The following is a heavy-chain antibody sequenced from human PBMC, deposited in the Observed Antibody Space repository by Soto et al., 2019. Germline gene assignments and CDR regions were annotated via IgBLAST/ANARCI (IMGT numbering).Heavy chain of an antibody. CDR2: IYSGGDT. CDR3: TRAGSDPGNFYISNYYAMDV. J-gene: IGHJ6*02. Sequence: DGSLRLSCAASAFSVSGDYMSRVRQSPGKGLEWVSLIYSGGDTYYADSVKGRFTFSRDISNNTIYLHMTSLRADDTAIYYCTRAGSDPGNFYISNYYAMDVWGRGTTVTVSS. CDR1: AFSVSGDY. D-gene: IGHD3-10*01. V-gene: IGHV3-53*01.